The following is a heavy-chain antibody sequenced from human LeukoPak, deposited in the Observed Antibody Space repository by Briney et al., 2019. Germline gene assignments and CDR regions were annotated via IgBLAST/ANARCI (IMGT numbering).Heavy chain of an antibody. CDR3: ARGPYGSFDY. J-gene: IGHJ4*02. V-gene: IGHV3-21*01. CDR1: GFTLSSYS. D-gene: IGHD1-14*01. CDR2: ISPSSNYI. Sequence: PGGSLRLSCAASGFTLSSYSMNWVRQAPGKGLEWVSSISPSSNYIYYADPVKGRFIISRDNAKNSLYLQMNSLRAEDTAVYYCARGPYGSFDYWGQGTLVTVSS.